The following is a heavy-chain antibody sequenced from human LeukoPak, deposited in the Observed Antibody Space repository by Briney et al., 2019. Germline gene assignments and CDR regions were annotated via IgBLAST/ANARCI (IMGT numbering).Heavy chain of an antibody. CDR1: GGSISSYY. CDR2: IRYSGKT. J-gene: IGHJ6*03. V-gene: IGHV4-59*01. D-gene: IGHD3-9*01. CDR3: ARGGNYDIYYYYYYMDV. Sequence: PSETLSLTCTVSGGSISSYYWNWIRQPPGKGLEWVGYIRYSGKTNYNPSLKSRVTISVDTSKNHISLKLSSVTAADTAVYYCARGGNYDIYYYYYYMDVWGKGTTVTISS.